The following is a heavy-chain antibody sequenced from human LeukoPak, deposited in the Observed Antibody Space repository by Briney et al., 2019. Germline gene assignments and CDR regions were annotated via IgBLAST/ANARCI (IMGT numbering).Heavy chain of an antibody. CDR1: GYTFTSYG. CDR3: ARDTVAVAYYYGMDA. Sequence: GASVKVSCKASGYTFTSYGISWVRQAPGQGLEWMGWISAYNGNTNYAQKLQGRVTMTTDTSTSTAYMELRSLRSDDTAVYYCARDTVAVAYYYGMDAWGQGTTVTVSS. D-gene: IGHD6-19*01. J-gene: IGHJ6*02. V-gene: IGHV1-18*01. CDR2: ISAYNGNT.